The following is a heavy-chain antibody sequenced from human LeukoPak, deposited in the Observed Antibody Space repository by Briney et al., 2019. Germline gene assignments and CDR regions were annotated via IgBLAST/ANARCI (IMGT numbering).Heavy chain of an antibody. CDR3: TRDPRRLDY. V-gene: IGHV3-11*05. Sequence: PGGSLRLSCVVSGFTFTDYYMTWVRQAPGKGLEWLSYISGNSADINYLDSVRGRFTISRDNAKNSLYLQMNSLRVEDMAVYYCTRDPRRLDYLGQGTLVTVSS. CDR2: ISGNSADI. CDR1: GFTFTDYY. J-gene: IGHJ4*02.